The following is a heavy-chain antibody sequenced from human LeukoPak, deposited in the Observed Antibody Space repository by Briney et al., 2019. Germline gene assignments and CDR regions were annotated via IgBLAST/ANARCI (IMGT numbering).Heavy chain of an antibody. CDR3: ARVDLTIFGVVMYYYYYMDV. CDR1: GFTFSSYW. J-gene: IGHJ6*03. D-gene: IGHD3-3*01. V-gene: IGHV3-7*01. Sequence: GGSLRLSCAASGFTFSSYWMSWVRQAPGKGLEWVANIKQDGSEKYYVDSVKGRFTISRDNAKNSLYLQMNSLRAEDTAVYYCARVDLTIFGVVMYYYYYMDVWGKGTTVTVYS. CDR2: IKQDGSEK.